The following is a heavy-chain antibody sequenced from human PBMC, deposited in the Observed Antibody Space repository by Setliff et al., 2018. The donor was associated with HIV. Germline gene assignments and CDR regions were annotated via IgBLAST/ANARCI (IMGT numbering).Heavy chain of an antibody. Sequence: PSETLSLTCTVSGDSISSYYWTWIRQPPGKGLEWIGSINHSGSTYCTPSLKSRVTMSVDTSKNHFSLKLSSVTAADTAMYFCARQPPLSVLQVWFDDYWGQGTLVTVSS. CDR1: GDSISSYY. D-gene: IGHD3-10*01. CDR3: ARQPPLSVLQVWFDDY. J-gene: IGHJ4*02. CDR2: INHSGST. V-gene: IGHV4-59*08.